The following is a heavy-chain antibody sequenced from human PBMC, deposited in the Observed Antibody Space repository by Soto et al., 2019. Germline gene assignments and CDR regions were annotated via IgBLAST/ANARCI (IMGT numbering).Heavy chain of an antibody. J-gene: IGHJ5*02. Sequence: VQLVESGGGVVQPGRSLRLSCAASGFTFSSYAMHWVRQAPGKGLEWVAVISYDGSNKYYADSVKGRFTISRDNSKNTLYLQMNSLRAEDTAVYYCAGQTYYDILTGYYEVNWFDPWGQGTLVTVSS. CDR2: ISYDGSNK. D-gene: IGHD3-9*01. V-gene: IGHV3-30-3*01. CDR1: GFTFSSYA. CDR3: AGQTYYDILTGYYEVNWFDP.